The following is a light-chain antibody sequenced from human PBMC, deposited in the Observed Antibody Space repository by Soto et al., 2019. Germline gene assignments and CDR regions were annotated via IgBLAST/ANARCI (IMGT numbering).Light chain of an antibody. CDR1: SSDVGGYNY. J-gene: IGLJ1*01. Sequence: QSALTQPASASGSPGQSITISCTGTSSDVGGYNYVSWYQQHPGKAPKLMIYEVSNRPSGVSNRFSGSKSGNTASLTISGLQAEDEADYFCNSYGSTSTRYVFGTGTKVTVL. CDR3: NSYGSTSTRYV. V-gene: IGLV2-14*01. CDR2: EVS.